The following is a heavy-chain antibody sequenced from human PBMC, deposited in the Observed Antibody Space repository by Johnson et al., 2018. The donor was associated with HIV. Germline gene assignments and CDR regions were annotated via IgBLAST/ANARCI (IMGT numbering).Heavy chain of an antibody. CDR1: GFTFSDVW. Sequence: EVQLVESGGGLVKPGESLRLSCVASGFTFSDVWMTWVRQAPGRGLEWVGRIKRQIDGGTTDYATPVKGRFTIARDDSKTTLYLQMNSLKTEDTAVYYCTTDHYAVVNSRDNAFDVWGQGTMVTVSS. CDR3: TTDHYAVVNSRDNAFDV. V-gene: IGHV3-15*01. D-gene: IGHD4-23*01. CDR2: IKRQIDGGTT. J-gene: IGHJ3*01.